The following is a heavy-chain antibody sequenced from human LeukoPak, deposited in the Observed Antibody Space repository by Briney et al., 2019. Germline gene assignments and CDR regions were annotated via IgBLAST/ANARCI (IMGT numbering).Heavy chain of an antibody. V-gene: IGHV4-34*01. CDR3: ARGLVPAADNNWFDP. J-gene: IGHJ5*02. D-gene: IGHD2-2*01. Sequence: SETLSLTCAVYGGSFSGYYWSWIRQPPGKGLEWIGEINHSGNTNYNPSLKSRVTISVDTSKNQFSLKLNSVTAADTAVYYCARGLVPAADNNWFDPWGQGTLVTVSS. CDR1: GGSFSGYY. CDR2: INHSGNT.